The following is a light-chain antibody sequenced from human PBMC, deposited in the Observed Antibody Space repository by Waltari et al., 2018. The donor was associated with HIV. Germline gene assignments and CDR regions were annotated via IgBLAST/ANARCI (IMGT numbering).Light chain of an antibody. CDR1: QSVLYSSNNKNY. CDR3: QQYYSTPPT. V-gene: IGKV4-1*01. CDR2: WAS. Sequence: DIVMTQSPDSLAVSLGERATINCKSSQSVLYSSNNKNYLAWYQQKPGQPPKLLIYWASTRESGAPDRFSGSGSETDFTLTISSLQAEDVAVYYCQQYYSTPPTFGGGTKVEIK. J-gene: IGKJ4*01.